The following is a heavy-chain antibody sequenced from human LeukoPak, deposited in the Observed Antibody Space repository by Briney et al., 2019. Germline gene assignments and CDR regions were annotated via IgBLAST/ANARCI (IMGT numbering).Heavy chain of an antibody. CDR1: GFTVITND. CDR2: LYSDGNT. CDR3: ARGVEPLAANTLAY. J-gene: IGHJ4*02. Sequence: GGSLRLSCAASGFTVITNDMTWGRQAPGKGLEWVSVLYSDGNTKYAASVQGRFTISRDNSKNTLYLEMNSLSPDDTAVYYCARGVEPLAANTLAYWGQGTLVTVSS. V-gene: IGHV3-53*01. D-gene: IGHD1-14*01.